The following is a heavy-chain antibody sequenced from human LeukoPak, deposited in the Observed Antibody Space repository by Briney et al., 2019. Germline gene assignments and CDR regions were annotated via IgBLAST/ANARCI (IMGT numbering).Heavy chain of an antibody. J-gene: IGHJ5*02. CDR2: IYPGDSDT. CDR3: ARSRIAAAGTPNWFDP. CDR1: GYIFTSYW. Sequence: GESLKISCKGSGYIFTSYWIGWVRQMPGKGLEWMGIIYPGDSDTRYSPSFQGQVTISADKSISTAYLQWSSLKASDTAMYYCARSRIAAAGTPNWFDPWGQGTLVTVSS. V-gene: IGHV5-51*01. D-gene: IGHD6-13*01.